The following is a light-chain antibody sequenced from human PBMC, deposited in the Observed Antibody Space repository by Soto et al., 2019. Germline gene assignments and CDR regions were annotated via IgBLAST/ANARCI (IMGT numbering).Light chain of an antibody. V-gene: IGLV2-8*01. CDR3: SSYTWGNPSYV. Sequence: QSSPTHPPSASRSPGQSFTISFTGTSSYVGVYYYVSWYQHHRVKAPKLMIYEFTIRPSLVSYRFSGSKSGNTASLTVSGLQAEDAADYYCSSYTWGNPSYVFATGTKVPAL. CDR1: SSYVGVYYY. J-gene: IGLJ1*01. CDR2: EFT.